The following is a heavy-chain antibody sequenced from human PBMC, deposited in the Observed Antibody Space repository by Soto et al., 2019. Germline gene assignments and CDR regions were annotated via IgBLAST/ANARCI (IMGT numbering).Heavy chain of an antibody. CDR1: GYTFSSYT. Sequence: ASVKVSCKTSGYTFSSYTIAWVRQAPGQGLEWLGWISPDDGNTEYEQKFQGRVTMTADTLTNNAYMELRSLKYDDTAVYCCARVEAPFGESLHWGQGTPFTVSS. J-gene: IGHJ4*02. CDR3: ARVEAPFGESLH. D-gene: IGHD3-10*01. CDR2: ISPDDGNT. V-gene: IGHV1-18*01.